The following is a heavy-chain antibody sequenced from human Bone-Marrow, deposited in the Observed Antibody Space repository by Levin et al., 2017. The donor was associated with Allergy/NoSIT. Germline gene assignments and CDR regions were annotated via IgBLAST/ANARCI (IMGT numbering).Heavy chain of an antibody. V-gene: IGHV2-5*02. D-gene: IGHD1-1*01. J-gene: IGHJ4*02. CDR2: IYWDDDK. CDR3: AQRGSWAGNNWDTGYLHY. Sequence: KVSGPTLVKPAQTLTLTCTFSGFSLSSYGVGVGWIRQPPGKALEWLAVIYWDDDKRYNPSLKSRLTITKDTSKDQVVLTMTNMDTVDTATYYCAQRGSWAGNNWDTGYLHYWGQGTLVTVSS. CDR1: GFSLSSYGVG.